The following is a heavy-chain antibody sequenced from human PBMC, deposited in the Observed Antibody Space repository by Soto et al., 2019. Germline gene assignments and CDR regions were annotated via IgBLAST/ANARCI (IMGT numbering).Heavy chain of an antibody. CDR2: MYHRRST. CDR3: LGGGAWQQLVPSDWFDP. Sequence: SETLSLTCADSGGSVSSSNWWSGVRHPPGKGLEWMGAMYHRRSTNYNPSLKSRVTISVDKSKNQFSLKLSSVAAADTSVYYCLGGGAWQQLVPSDWFDPWGQGTLVTVPS. D-gene: IGHD6-13*01. J-gene: IGHJ5*02. CDR1: GGSVSSSNW. V-gene: IGHV4-4*02.